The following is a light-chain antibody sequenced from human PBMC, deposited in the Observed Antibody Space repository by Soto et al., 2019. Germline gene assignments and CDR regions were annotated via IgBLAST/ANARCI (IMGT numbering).Light chain of an antibody. V-gene: IGLV1-47*01. J-gene: IGLJ2*01. CDR2: RNS. CDR3: AAWDDSLSGVV. CDR1: SSHIGRNY. Sequence: SVLTQPPSASGPPGQRVTISCSGSSSHIGRNYVYWYQQLPGTVPQLLIYRNSERPSRVPDRFSGSKSGTSASLAISGLRSEDEADYYCAAWDDSLSGVVFGGGTKLTDL.